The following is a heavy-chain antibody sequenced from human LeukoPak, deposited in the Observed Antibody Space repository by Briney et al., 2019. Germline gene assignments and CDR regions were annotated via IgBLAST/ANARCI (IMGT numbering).Heavy chain of an antibody. D-gene: IGHD5-24*01. V-gene: IGHV3-21*01. J-gene: IGHJ6*02. CDR3: ARVLMATTYYYYGMDV. CDR2: ISSSSSYI. Sequence: GGSLRLSCAASGFTFSSYSMNWVRQAPGKGLEWVSSISSSSSYIYYADSVKGRFTISRDSAKNSLYLQMNSLRAEDTAVYYCARVLMATTYYYYGMDVWGQGTTVTVSS. CDR1: GFTFSSYS.